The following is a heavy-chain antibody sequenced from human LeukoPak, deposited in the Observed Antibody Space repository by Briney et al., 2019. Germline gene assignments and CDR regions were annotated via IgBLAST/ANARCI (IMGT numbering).Heavy chain of an antibody. CDR3: ARVLYTAMADDY. D-gene: IGHD5-18*01. V-gene: IGHV3-48*03. Sequence: GGSLRLSCAASGFTFSSYEMNWVRQAPGKGLEGVSYISSSGSTIYYADSVKGRFTISRYNAKNSLYLQMNSLRAEDTAVYYCARVLYTAMADDYWGQGTLVTVSS. J-gene: IGHJ4*02. CDR2: ISSSGSTI. CDR1: GFTFSSYE.